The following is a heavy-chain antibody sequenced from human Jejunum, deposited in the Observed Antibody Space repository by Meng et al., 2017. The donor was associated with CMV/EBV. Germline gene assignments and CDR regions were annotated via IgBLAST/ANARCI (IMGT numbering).Heavy chain of an antibody. CDR2: INPSSGST. V-gene: IGHV1-46*01. J-gene: IGHJ5*02. CDR3: SRGPYYYESSGYYGGQSNWFDP. CDR1: YC. D-gene: IGHD3-22*01. Sequence: YCMHWVRQAPGQGLEWMGIINPSSGSTTYARKFQGRVTMTRDPSTSTFYMELSSLTSEDTAVYFCSRGPYYYESSGYYGGQSNWFDPWGQGTLVTVSS.